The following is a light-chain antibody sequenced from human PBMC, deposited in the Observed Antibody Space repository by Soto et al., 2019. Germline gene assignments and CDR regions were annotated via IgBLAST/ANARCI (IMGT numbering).Light chain of an antibody. CDR1: SGHSSYA. CDR3: QSWGAGFSVV. CDR2: VNTDGSH. V-gene: IGLV4-69*01. J-gene: IGLJ2*01. Sequence: QSVLTQSPSASASLGASVKLTCTLSSGHSSYAIAWHQQQPEKGPRYLMKVNTDGSHNKGDGIPDRFSGSSSGADRYLTISSLQSEDEADYYCQSWGAGFSVVFGGGTKLTVL.